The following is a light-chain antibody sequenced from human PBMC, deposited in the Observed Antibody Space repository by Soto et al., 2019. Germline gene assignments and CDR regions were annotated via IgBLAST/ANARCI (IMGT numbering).Light chain of an antibody. Sequence: QSVLTQPASVSGSPGQSITISCTGTSSDIGGDKYVSWYQQHPGKAPKLMIYEVSNRPSGVSNRFSGSKSGHTASLTISGLQAEDEDDYYCISYTSSTTLLFVGGNKLTDL. CDR2: EVS. J-gene: IGLJ2*01. CDR3: ISYTSSTTLL. CDR1: SSDIGGDKY. V-gene: IGLV2-14*01.